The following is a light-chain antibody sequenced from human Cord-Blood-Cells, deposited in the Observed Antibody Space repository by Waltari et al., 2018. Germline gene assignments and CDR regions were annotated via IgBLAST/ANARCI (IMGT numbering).Light chain of an antibody. CDR3: QQYNNWPLT. CDR2: GAS. V-gene: IGKV3-15*01. Sequence: EIVITQSPATPSAAPGERATLSCRASQSVSSNLAWYQQKPGQAPRLLIYGASTRATGIPARFSGSGSGTEFTLTISSLQSEDFAVYYCQQYNNWPLTFGGGTKVEIK. J-gene: IGKJ4*01. CDR1: QSVSSN.